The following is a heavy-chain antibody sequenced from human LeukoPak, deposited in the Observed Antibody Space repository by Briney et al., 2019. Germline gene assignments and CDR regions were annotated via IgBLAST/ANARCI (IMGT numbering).Heavy chain of an antibody. Sequence: PEALSLTCTVSGGSLRSYYWRWLRPPPGKGLEWIGYIYTSGSTNYNPSLKCRVTISVDTSKNQFSLKLSSVTAADTAVYYCARQGGAWSGGAFDIWGQGTMVTVSS. D-gene: IGHD3-3*01. CDR3: ARQGGAWSGGAFDI. CDR2: IYTSGST. J-gene: IGHJ3*02. CDR1: GGSLRSYY. V-gene: IGHV4-4*09.